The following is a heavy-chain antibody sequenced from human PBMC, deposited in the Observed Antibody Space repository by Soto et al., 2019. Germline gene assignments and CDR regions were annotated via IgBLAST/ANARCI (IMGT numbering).Heavy chain of an antibody. V-gene: IGHV3-15*01. J-gene: IGHJ4*02. D-gene: IGHD3-10*01. CDR1: GXNFAKAW. CDR3: TTTREF. Sequence: GSLRLSCAAAGXNFAKAWVSWVRQAPGKGLEWVGRIKSNSDGGRTDNAAPVKGRLNISRDDSENTVYMQINTLKTEDTAVYYCTTTREFWGRGTLGTVSS. CDR2: IKSNSDGGRT.